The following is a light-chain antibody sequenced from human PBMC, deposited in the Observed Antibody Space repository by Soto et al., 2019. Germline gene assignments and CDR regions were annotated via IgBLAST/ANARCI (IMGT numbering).Light chain of an antibody. V-gene: IGKV4-1*01. CDR2: WAS. CDR3: QQYYSTVS. J-gene: IGKJ4*01. CDR1: QTVLYSSNNKNY. Sequence: DIVMTQSPDSLAVSLGERATINCKSSQTVLYSSNNKNYLAWYQQKPGQTPKVLIYWASTRESGVPDRFSGSGSGTDFTLTISSLQAEDVAVYYCQQYYSTVSFGGGTKVEIK.